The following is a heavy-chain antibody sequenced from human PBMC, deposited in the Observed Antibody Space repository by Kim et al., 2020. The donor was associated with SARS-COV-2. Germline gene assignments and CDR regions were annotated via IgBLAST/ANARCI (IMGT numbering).Heavy chain of an antibody. V-gene: IGHV4-34*01. D-gene: IGHD3-3*01. CDR1: GGSFSGYY. Sequence: SETLSLTCAVYGGSFSGYYWSWIRQPPGKGLEWIGEINHSGSTNYNPSLKSRVTISVDTSKNQFSLKLSSVTAADTAVYYCARSRAYDDFWSGYYFYWG. CDR2: INHSGST. CDR3: ARSRAYDDFWSGYYFY. J-gene: IGHJ4*01.